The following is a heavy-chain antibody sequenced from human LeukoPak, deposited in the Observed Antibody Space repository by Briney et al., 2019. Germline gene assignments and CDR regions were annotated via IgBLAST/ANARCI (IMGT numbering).Heavy chain of an antibody. CDR3: ARGLMVGSFDY. CDR2: ISSSSSYI. Sequence: GGSLRLSCAASAFTYSSYSMNWVRQAPGKGLEWVSSISSSSSYIYYADSVKGRFTISRDNAKNSMYLQMNSLRAEDTAVYYCARGLMVGSFDYWGQGTLVTVSS. V-gene: IGHV3-21*01. CDR1: AFTYSSYS. D-gene: IGHD2-8*02. J-gene: IGHJ4*02.